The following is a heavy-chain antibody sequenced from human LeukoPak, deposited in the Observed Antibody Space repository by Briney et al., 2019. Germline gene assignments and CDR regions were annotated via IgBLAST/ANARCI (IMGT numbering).Heavy chain of an antibody. CDR2: IIPIFGTA. D-gene: IGHD4-17*01. J-gene: IGHJ6*02. CDR3: ARDPSLLTTVTPYYYGMDV. V-gene: IGHV1-69*13. CDR1: GGTFSIYA. Sequence: GASVKVSFKASGGTFSIYAISWVRQAPGQGLEWMGGIIPIFGTANYAQKFQGRVTITADESTSTAYMELSSLRSEDTAVYYCARDPSLLTTVTPYYYGMDVWGQGTTVTVSS.